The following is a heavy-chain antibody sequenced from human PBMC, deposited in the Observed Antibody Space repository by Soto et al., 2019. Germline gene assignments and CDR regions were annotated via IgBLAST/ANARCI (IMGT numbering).Heavy chain of an antibody. CDR2: INPSGGST. CDR3: ARGYGGVVPAAKEPFDY. D-gene: IGHD2-2*01. V-gene: IGHV1-46*01. CDR1: GYTFTNYY. Sequence: QVQLVQSGAEVKKPGASVKVSCKASGYTFTNYYMHWVRQAPGQGLEWMGIINPSGGSTSYAQKFQGRVTMTRDTSTSTVYMELSSLRSEDTAVYYCARGYGGVVPAAKEPFDYWGQGTLVTVSS. J-gene: IGHJ4*02.